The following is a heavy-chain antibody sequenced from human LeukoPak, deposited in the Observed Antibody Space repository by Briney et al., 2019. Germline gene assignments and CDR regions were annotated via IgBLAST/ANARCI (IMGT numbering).Heavy chain of an antibody. CDR2: INAGNGNT. J-gene: IGHJ6*02. CDR3: ASLYNWNEYYYYGMDV. CDR1: GYTFTSYA. V-gene: IGHV1-3*01. D-gene: IGHD1-20*01. Sequence: ASVKVSCKASGYTFTSYAMHWVRQAPGQRLEWMGWINAGNGNTKYSQKFQGRVTITRDTSASTAYMELSSLRSEDTAVYYCASLYNWNEYYYYGMDVWGQGTTVTVSS.